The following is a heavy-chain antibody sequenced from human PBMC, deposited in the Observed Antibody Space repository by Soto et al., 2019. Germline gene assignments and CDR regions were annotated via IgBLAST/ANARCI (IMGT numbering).Heavy chain of an antibody. J-gene: IGHJ6*02. V-gene: IGHV1-69*02. D-gene: IGHD3-10*01. Sequence: QVQLVQSGAEVKKPGSAVKVSCKASGGTFSSYTISWVRHAPGQGLEWMGRIIPTLGIANYAQKFQGRVTITADKSTRTASMELSSLRSKDTAVYYCARANHRDYSASGSYSYYYGMDVWGQGTTVTVSS. CDR2: IIPTLGIA. CDR1: GGTFSSYT. CDR3: ARANHRDYSASGSYSYYYGMDV.